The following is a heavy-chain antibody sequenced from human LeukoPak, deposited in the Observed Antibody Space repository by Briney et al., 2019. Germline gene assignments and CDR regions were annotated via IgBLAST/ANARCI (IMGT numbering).Heavy chain of an antibody. CDR1: GGSISSYY. CDR3: ARDGGGYSYGFDY. J-gene: IGHJ4*02. Sequence: PSETLSLTCTVSGGSISSYYWSWLRQPPGKGLEWIGYIYYSGSTYYNPSLRSRVTITVDTSKNQFSLKLSSVTAADTAVYYCARDGGGYSYGFDYWGQGTLVTVSS. CDR2: IYYSGST. V-gene: IGHV4-59*12. D-gene: IGHD5-18*01.